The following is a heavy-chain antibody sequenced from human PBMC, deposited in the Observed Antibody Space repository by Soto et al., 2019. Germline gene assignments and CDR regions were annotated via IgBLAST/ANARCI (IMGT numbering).Heavy chain of an antibody. CDR1: GGSLNNADYF. Sequence: QVHLEESGPGLVKPSETLSLICSVSGGSLNNADYFWSWIRHHPENGLEWIGYIYYSGSTRYNPSFKTRATLSIDTSKNQFSLRLNSVTVADTAVYFCARDGDYGGSWGGMDVWGRGTTVTVSS. D-gene: IGHD4-17*01. CDR2: IYYSGST. J-gene: IGHJ6*02. CDR3: ARDGDYGGSWGGMDV. V-gene: IGHV4-31*03.